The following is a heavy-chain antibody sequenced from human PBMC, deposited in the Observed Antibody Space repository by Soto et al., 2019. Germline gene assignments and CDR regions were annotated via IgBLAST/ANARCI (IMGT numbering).Heavy chain of an antibody. J-gene: IGHJ4*02. Sequence: QVQLVESGGGVVQPGRSLRLSCAASGFTFSSYAMHWVRQAPGKGLEWVAVISYDGSNKYYADSVKGRFTISRDNSKNTLYLQMNSLRAEDTAVYYCARDHDYGDYVHCYFDYWGQGTLVTVSS. CDR1: GFTFSSYA. CDR2: ISYDGSNK. CDR3: ARDHDYGDYVHCYFDY. D-gene: IGHD4-17*01. V-gene: IGHV3-30-3*01.